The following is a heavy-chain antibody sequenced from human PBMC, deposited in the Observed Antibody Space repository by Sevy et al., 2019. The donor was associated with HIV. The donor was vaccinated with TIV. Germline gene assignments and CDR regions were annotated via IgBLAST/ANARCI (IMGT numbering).Heavy chain of an antibody. V-gene: IGHV3-53*01. CDR1: GFTVSSNY. J-gene: IGHJ4*02. D-gene: IGHD2-15*01. Sequence: GGSLRLSCAASGFTVSSNYMSWVRQAPGKGLEWVSVIYSGGSTYYTDPVKGRFTIPRDNSKNTLYLQMNSLRAEDTAVYYCARDGGYCSGGSCQDIDYWGQGTLVTVSS. CDR3: ARDGGYCSGGSCQDIDY. CDR2: IYSGGST.